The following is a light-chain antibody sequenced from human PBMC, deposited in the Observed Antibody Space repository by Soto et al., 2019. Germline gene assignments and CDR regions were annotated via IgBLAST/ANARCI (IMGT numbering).Light chain of an antibody. CDR3: CSFSGTSTLYV. Sequence: QSVLTQPAAVSGPPGQSITISCTGTSSDVGRYNYVSWYQQHPGKAPKLVIYEVRNRPSGISNRFSASKSGNTASLTISGLQAEDEAEYYCCSFSGTSTLYVFGSGTQLTVL. CDR2: EVR. CDR1: SSDVGRYNY. V-gene: IGLV2-14*01. J-gene: IGLJ7*01.